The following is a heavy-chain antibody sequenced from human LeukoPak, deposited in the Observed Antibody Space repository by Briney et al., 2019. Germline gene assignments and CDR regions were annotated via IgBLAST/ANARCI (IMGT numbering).Heavy chain of an antibody. Sequence: PSETLSLTCTVSGGSISSYYWSWIRQPPGKGLEWIGSIYYSGSTYYNPSLKSRVTISVDTSKNQFPLKLSSVTAADTAVYYCARNGYDFWSGPDAFDIWGQGTMVTVSS. J-gene: IGHJ3*02. V-gene: IGHV4-39*01. CDR2: IYYSGST. D-gene: IGHD3-3*01. CDR1: GGSISSYY. CDR3: ARNGYDFWSGPDAFDI.